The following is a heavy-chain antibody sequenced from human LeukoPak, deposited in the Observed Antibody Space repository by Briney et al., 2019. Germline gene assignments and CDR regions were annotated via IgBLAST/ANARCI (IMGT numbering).Heavy chain of an antibody. Sequence: PSGTLSLTCTVSGGSISSSTWWSWVRQPPGKGLEWIGSIYYSGSTYYNPSLKSRVTISVDTSKNQFSLKLSSVTAADTAVYYCARGPLGLFDYWGQGTLVTVSS. CDR1: GGSISSSTW. V-gene: IGHV4-4*02. J-gene: IGHJ4*02. CDR3: ARGPLGLFDY. CDR2: IYYSGST. D-gene: IGHD3/OR15-3a*01.